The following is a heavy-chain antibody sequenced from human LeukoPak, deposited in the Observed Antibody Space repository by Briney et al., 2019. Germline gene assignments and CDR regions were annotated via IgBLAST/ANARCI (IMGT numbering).Heavy chain of an antibody. D-gene: IGHD3-10*01. Sequence: SETLSLTCTVSGGSISSYYWSWIRQPPGKGLEWIGYTYYSGNTNYNPSLKSRVTISVDTSKNQFSLKLSSVTAADTAVYYCAGGRSRGYYYMDVWGKGTTVTVSS. CDR1: GGSISSYY. CDR3: AGGRSRGYYYMDV. V-gene: IGHV4-59*08. CDR2: TYYSGNT. J-gene: IGHJ6*03.